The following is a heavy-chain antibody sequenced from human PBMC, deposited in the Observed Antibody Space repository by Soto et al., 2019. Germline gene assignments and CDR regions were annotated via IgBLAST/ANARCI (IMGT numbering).Heavy chain of an antibody. CDR3: ARTLRIQLWYNWFDP. V-gene: IGHV1-69*13. J-gene: IGHJ5*02. CDR1: GGTFSSYA. D-gene: IGHD5-18*01. Sequence: ASVKVSCKASGGTFSSYAISWVRQAPGQGLEWMGGIIPIFGTANYAQKFQGRVTITADESTRKAYMELSSLRSEDTAVYYCARTLRIQLWYNWFDPWGQGTLVTVSS. CDR2: IIPIFGTA.